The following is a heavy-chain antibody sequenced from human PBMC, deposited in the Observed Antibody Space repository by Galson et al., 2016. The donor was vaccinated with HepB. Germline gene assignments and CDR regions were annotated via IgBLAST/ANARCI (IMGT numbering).Heavy chain of an antibody. D-gene: IGHD3-9*01. J-gene: IGHJ4*02. V-gene: IGHV3-23*01. CDR3: AKSVLEYDILTGYYRRGADY. CDR2: SGSGGPT. Sequence: SLRLSCAASGFTFSSYAMSWVRQAPGKGLEWVSSSGSGGPTYYADSVKGRFNISRDNSKNTLFLQMHSLRADDTAVYYCAKSVLEYDILTGYYRRGADYWGQGTLVTVSS. CDR1: GFTFSSYA.